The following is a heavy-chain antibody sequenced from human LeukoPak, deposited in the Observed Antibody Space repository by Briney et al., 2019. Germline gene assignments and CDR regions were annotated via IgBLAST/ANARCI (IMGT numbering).Heavy chain of an antibody. CDR1: GCTFTSCG. V-gene: IGHV1-18*01. Sequence: AAVQDSCKACGCTFTSCGFSWVGQATGQGLQGMGWISAYNGNTNYAQKLQGRVTMTTDTSTSKAYMDLRSLRSDDTAVYYCARGLDFWSGPPYYYYMDVWGKGTTVTVSS. CDR3: ARGLDFWSGPPYYYYMDV. D-gene: IGHD3-3*01. J-gene: IGHJ6*03. CDR2: ISAYNGNT.